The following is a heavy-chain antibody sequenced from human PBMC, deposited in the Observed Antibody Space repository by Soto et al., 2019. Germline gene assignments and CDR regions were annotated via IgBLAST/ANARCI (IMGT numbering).Heavy chain of an antibody. CDR2: VSSDGNNK. Sequence: QVQLVESGGGVVQPGRSLRLSCAASGFTFSNYGMHWVRQAPGKGLEWVAVVSSDGNNKYYGDSVKGRFTISRDNSKNTLYLQMNSLRAEEAAVYYCAKDEGPLLYGDSFDIWGQGTMVTVSS. D-gene: IGHD2-2*02. CDR3: AKDEGPLLYGDSFDI. J-gene: IGHJ3*02. CDR1: GFTFSNYG. V-gene: IGHV3-30*18.